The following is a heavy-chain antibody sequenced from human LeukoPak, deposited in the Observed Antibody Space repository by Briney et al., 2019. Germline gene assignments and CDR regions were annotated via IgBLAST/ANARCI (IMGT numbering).Heavy chain of an antibody. Sequence: SQTLSLTCTVSGGSISSGSYYWSWIRQPAGNGLEWIGRIYTSGSTNYNPSLKSRVTISVDTSKNQFSLKLSSVTAADTAVYYCVRASKGWFDPWGQGTLVTVSS. CDR1: GGSISSGSYY. J-gene: IGHJ5*02. CDR2: IYTSGST. V-gene: IGHV4-61*02. CDR3: VRASKGWFDP.